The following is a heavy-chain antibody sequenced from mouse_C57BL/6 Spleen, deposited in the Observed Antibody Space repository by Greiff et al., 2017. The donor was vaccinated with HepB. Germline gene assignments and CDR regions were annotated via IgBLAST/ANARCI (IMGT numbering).Heavy chain of an antibody. CDR1: GYAFSSYW. CDR3: ARSRLGYAMDY. J-gene: IGHJ4*01. Sequence: VQLQQSGAELVKPGASVKISCKASGYAFSSYWMTWVKQRPGKGLEWIGQIYPGDGDTNYNGKFKGKATLTADKSSSTAYMQLSSLTSEDSAVYFCARSRLGYAMDYWGQGTSVTVSS. CDR2: IYPGDGDT. V-gene: IGHV1-80*01. D-gene: IGHD1-2*01.